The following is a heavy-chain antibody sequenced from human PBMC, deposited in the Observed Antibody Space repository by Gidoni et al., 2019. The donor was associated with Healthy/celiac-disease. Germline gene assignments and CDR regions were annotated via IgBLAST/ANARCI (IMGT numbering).Heavy chain of an antibody. D-gene: IGHD3-10*01. CDR2: ISSSSSYI. CDR1: GCTGSSYS. Sequence: EVQLVESGGGLVKPGGSLRRSCAASGCTGSSYSMNWVRQAPGKGLEWVSSISSSSSYIYYADSVKGRFTISRDNAKNSLYLQMNSLRAEDTAVYYCARETTYGSGGGSDYWGQGTLVTVSS. J-gene: IGHJ4*02. V-gene: IGHV3-21*01. CDR3: ARETTYGSGGGSDY.